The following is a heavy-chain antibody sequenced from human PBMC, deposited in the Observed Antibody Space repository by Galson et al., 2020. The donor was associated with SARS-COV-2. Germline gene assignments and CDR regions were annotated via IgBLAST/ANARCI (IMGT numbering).Heavy chain of an antibody. CDR2: FDPEDGET. CDR3: ATGVPTYYDVWSGYYSYYYGMDV. J-gene: IGHJ6*02. V-gene: IGHV1-24*01. Sequence: ASVKVSCKVSGYTLTELSMHWVRQAPGKGLEWMGGFDPEDGETIYAQKFQGRVTMTEDTSTDTAYMELSSLRSEDTAVYYCATGVPTYYDVWSGYYSYYYGMDVWGQGTTVTVSS. D-gene: IGHD3-3*01. CDR1: GYTLTELS.